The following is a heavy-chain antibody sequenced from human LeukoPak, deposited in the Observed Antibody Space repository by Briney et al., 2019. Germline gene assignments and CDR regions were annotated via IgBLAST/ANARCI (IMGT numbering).Heavy chain of an antibody. Sequence: GGPLRLPCGPSGFTLSLYYMSWTRQALGKGLEWVSYISSGSSNANYPAPVTGRITISRDNATDSLPLPTTCLRAQDTAQHFCARATLWAQGTM. V-gene: IGHV3-11*05. J-gene: IGHJ4*02. CDR3: ARATL. CDR2: ISSGSSNA. CDR1: GFTLSLYY.